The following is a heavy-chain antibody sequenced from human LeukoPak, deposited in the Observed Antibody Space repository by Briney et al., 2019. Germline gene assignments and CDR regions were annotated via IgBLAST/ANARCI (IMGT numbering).Heavy chain of an antibody. V-gene: IGHV3-74*01. CDR1: GFTFSSHW. CDR2: INSDGSST. D-gene: IGHD6-13*01. J-gene: IGHJ4*02. CDR3: ARALASGATY. Sequence: PGGSLILSCEASGFTFSSHWMHWVRQAPGKGLVWVSRINSDGSSTSYADSVKGRFTISRDNAKNTVYLQMNSLRAEDSAEYYCARALASGATYWGQGTLVTVSS.